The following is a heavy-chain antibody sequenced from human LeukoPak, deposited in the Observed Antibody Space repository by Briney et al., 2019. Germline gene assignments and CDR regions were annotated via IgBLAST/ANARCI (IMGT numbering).Heavy chain of an antibody. CDR2: ISGSGSVI. CDR3: AKDRSLDYDRLGD. CDR1: GFTFSSYA. J-gene: IGHJ4*02. Sequence: PGGSLRLPCAASGFTFSSYAMSWVRQAPGKGLEWLSHISGSGSVIYYADSVKGRFTISRDNAKRSLFLQMNSLRAEDTAFYYCAKDRSLDYDRLGDWGQGTLVTVSS. V-gene: IGHV3-48*04. D-gene: IGHD4-17*01.